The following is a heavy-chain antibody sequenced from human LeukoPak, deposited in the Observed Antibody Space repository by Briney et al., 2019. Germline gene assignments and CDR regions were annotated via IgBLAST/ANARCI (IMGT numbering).Heavy chain of an antibody. CDR3: ALDSSGWINPYYYYLYMDV. J-gene: IGHJ6*03. CDR1: GGSISSYY. D-gene: IGHD6-19*01. CDR2: IYYSGST. V-gene: IGHV4-59*08. Sequence: SETLSLTCTVSGGSISSYYWSWIRQPPGKGLEWIGYIYYSGSTNYNPSLKSRVTISVDTSKNQFSLKLSSVTAADTAVYYCALDSSGWINPYYYYLYMDVWGKGTTVTVSS.